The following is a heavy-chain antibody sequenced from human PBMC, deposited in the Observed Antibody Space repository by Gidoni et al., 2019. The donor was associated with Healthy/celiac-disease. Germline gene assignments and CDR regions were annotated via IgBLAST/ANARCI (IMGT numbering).Heavy chain of an antibody. CDR3: ARDGFGELASNNTYYYYGMDV. Sequence: EVQLVESGGGLVKPGGSLRLSCAASGFTFSSYSMNWVRQAPGKGLEWVSSISSSSSYIYYADSVKGRFTISRDNAKNSLYLQMNSLRAEDTAVYYCARDGFGELASNNTYYYYGMDVWGQGTTVTVSS. CDR2: ISSSSSYI. J-gene: IGHJ6*02. V-gene: IGHV3-21*01. D-gene: IGHD3-10*01. CDR1: GFTFSSYS.